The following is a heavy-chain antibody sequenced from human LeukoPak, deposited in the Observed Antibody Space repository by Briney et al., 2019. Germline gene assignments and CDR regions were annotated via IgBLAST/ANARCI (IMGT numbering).Heavy chain of an antibody. D-gene: IGHD3-22*01. V-gene: IGHV4-39*07. CDR3: ARASYYYDSSGYQAFDI. Sequence: SETLSLTCTVSGSSISSSSYYWGWIRQPPGKGLEWIGSIYYSGSTYYNPSLKSRVTISVDTSKNQFSLKLSSVTAADTAVYYCARASYYYDSSGYQAFDIWGQGTMVTVSS. CDR2: IYYSGST. J-gene: IGHJ3*02. CDR1: GSSISSSSYY.